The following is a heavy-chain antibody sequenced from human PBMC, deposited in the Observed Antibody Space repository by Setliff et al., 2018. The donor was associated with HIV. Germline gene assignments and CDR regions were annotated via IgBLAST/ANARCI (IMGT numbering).Heavy chain of an antibody. CDR2: INHSGST. Sequence: PSETLSLTCAVYGGSFNGYYWSWIRQPPGKGLEWIGEINHSGSTNYNPSLKSRVTISLDTSKNQFSLKLSSLTAADTAVYFCARGRGSSSSWPIDYWGQGTLVTVSS. D-gene: IGHD6-13*01. V-gene: IGHV4-34*01. J-gene: IGHJ4*02. CDR3: ARGRGSSSSWPIDY. CDR1: GGSFNGYY.